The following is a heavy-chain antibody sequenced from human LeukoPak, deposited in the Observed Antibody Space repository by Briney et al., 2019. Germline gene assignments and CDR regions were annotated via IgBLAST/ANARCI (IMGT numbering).Heavy chain of an antibody. Sequence: ASVKVSCKASGYTFTGYYMHWVRQAPGQGLEWIGWINPNSGGTNYAQKFQGRVTMTRDTSISTAYMELSRLRSDDTAVYYCARGTAGPYYDFWSGYYDYWGQGTLVTVSS. J-gene: IGHJ4*02. CDR1: GYTFTGYY. V-gene: IGHV1-2*02. CDR2: INPNSGGT. D-gene: IGHD3-3*01. CDR3: ARGTAGPYYDFWSGYYDY.